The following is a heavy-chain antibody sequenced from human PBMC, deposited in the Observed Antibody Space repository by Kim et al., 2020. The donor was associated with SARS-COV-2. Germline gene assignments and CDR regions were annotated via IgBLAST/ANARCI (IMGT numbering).Heavy chain of an antibody. J-gene: IGHJ5*02. Sequence: SETLSLTCTVSGGSISSYYWSWIRQPPGKGLEWIGYIYYSGSTNYNPSLKSRVTISVDTSKNQFSLKLSSVTAADTAVYYCARKMGDLWFGEFFGWFDPWGQGTLVTVSS. V-gene: IGHV4-59*01. D-gene: IGHD3-10*01. CDR3: ARKMGDLWFGEFFGWFDP. CDR1: GGSISSYY. CDR2: IYYSGST.